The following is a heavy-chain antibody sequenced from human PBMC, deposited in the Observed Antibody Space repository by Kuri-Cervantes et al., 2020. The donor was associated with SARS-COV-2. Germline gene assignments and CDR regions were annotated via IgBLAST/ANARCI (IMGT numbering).Heavy chain of an antibody. CDR2: IRYDGSNK. D-gene: IGHD3-22*01. CDR3: AKDLHRRITMIVGGSWFDP. J-gene: IGHJ5*02. V-gene: IGHV3-30*02. CDR1: GFTFSSYG. Sequence: GESLKISCAASGFTFSSYGMHWVRQAPGKGLEWVAFIRYDGSNKYYADSVKGRFTISRDNSRNTLYLQMNSLRAEDTAVYYCAKDLHRRITMIVGGSWFDPWGQGTLVTVSS.